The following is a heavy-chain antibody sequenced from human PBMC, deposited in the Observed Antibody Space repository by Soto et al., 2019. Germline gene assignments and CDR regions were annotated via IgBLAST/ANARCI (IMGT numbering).Heavy chain of an antibody. J-gene: IGHJ4*02. CDR3: ARGSSSWPITFDY. CDR1: GFTFSSYA. CDR2: ISYDGSNK. D-gene: IGHD6-13*01. Sequence: VQLVESGGGLVQPGGSLRLSCAASGFTFSSYAMHWVRQAPGKGLEWVAVISYDGSNKYYADSVKGRFTISRDNSKNTLYLQMNSLRAEDTAVYYCARGSSSWPITFDYWGQGTLVTVSS. V-gene: IGHV3-30-3*01.